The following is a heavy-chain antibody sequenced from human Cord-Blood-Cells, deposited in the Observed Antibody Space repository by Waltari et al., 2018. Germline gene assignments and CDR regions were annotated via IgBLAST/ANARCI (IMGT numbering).Heavy chain of an antibody. CDR2: ISWNSGSI. CDR1: GFPFDPYD. D-gene: IGHD6-19*01. V-gene: IGHV3-9*01. J-gene: IGHJ6*02. Sequence: EVQLVETGGGLVQPGRSLRLSFAASGFPFDPYDIPRGRQAPGQGLEWGSGISWNSGSIGYADSVKGRFTISRDNAKNSLYLQMNSLRAEDTALYYCAKDRIAVAGLYYYGMDVWGQGTTVTVSS. CDR3: AKDRIAVAGLYYYGMDV.